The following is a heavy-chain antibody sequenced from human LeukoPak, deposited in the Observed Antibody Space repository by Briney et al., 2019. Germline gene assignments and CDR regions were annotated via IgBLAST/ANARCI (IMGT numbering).Heavy chain of an antibody. V-gene: IGHV4-59*01. J-gene: IGHJ4*02. CDR1: GGSISTYY. D-gene: IGHD6-13*01. Sequence: SETLSLTCTVSGGSISTYYWSWIRQPPGKGLEWIGYIYYSGSTNYNPSLKSRVTISVDTSKSQFSLKLSSVTAADTAVYYCARAGGSWYHPFDYWGQGILVTVSS. CDR2: IYYSGST. CDR3: ARAGGSWYHPFDY.